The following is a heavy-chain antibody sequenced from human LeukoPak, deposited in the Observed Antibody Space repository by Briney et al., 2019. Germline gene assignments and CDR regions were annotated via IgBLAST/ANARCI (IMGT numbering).Heavy chain of an antibody. J-gene: IGHJ4*02. CDR1: GVSISSYY. D-gene: IGHD6-13*01. CDR3: ARQGGYIAPLAL. Sequence: SETLSLTCTVSGVSISSYYWSWIRQPPGKGLEWIGYISYSGNTNYNPSLKSRVTISVDTSKNQFSLKLTSVTAADTAVYYCARQGGYIAPLALWGQGTLVTVSA. CDR2: ISYSGNT. V-gene: IGHV4-59*08.